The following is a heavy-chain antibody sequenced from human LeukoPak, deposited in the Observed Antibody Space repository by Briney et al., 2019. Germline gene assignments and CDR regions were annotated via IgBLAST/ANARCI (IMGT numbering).Heavy chain of an antibody. CDR1: GGSFSGYY. CDR3: ASANWGSIDY. Sequence: SETLSLTCAVYGGSFSGYYWSWIRQPPGKGMEWIGEINHSGSTNYNPSLKSRVTISVDTSKNQFSLKLSSVTAADTAVYYCASANWGSIDYWGQGTLVTVSS. J-gene: IGHJ4*02. CDR2: INHSGST. D-gene: IGHD7-27*01. V-gene: IGHV4-34*01.